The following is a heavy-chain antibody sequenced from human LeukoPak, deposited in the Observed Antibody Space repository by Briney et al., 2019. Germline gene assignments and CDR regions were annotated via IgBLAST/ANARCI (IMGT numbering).Heavy chain of an antibody. V-gene: IGHV4-34*01. CDR2: MNHSGSA. J-gene: IGHJ4*02. Sequence: SETLSLTCAVYGGSFSGYYWTWIRQPPGKGLEWIGEMNHSGSANYNPSLKSRVTISVDTSKNQCSLRLSSVTAADTAVYYCARLNGGNPGDYWGQGTLVTVSS. D-gene: IGHD4-23*01. CDR1: GGSFSGYY. CDR3: ARLNGGNPGDY.